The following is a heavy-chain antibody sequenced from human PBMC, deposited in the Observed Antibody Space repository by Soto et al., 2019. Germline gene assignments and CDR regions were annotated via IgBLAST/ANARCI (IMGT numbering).Heavy chain of an antibody. D-gene: IGHD3-10*01. V-gene: IGHV4-59*01. CDR3: ARGGYGSGSYVYYGMDV. Sequence: SETLSLTCTVSGGSISSYYWSWIRQPPGKGLEWIGYIYYSGSTNYNPSLKSRVTISVDTSKNQFSLKLSSVTAADTAVYYCARGGYGSGSYVYYGMDVWGQGTTVTVSS. CDR2: IYYSGST. J-gene: IGHJ6*02. CDR1: GGSISSYY.